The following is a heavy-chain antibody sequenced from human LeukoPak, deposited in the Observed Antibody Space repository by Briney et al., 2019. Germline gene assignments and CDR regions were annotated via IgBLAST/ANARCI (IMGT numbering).Heavy chain of an antibody. CDR3: ARRYTHTSDYLDY. CDR1: GGSISSGGYY. CDR2: IYYSGST. V-gene: IGHV4-31*03. Sequence: SETLSLTCTVSGGSISSGGYYWSWIRQHPGKGLEWIGYIYYSGSTYYNPSLKSRVTISVDTSKNQFSLKLSSVTAADTAVYYCARRYTHTSDYLDYWGQGTLVTVSS. D-gene: IGHD5-24*01. J-gene: IGHJ4*02.